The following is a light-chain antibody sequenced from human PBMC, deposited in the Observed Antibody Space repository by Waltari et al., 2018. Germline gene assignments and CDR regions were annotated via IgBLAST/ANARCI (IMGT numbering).Light chain of an antibody. CDR2: GKN. V-gene: IGLV3-19*01. CDR1: SLRSYY. J-gene: IGLJ2*01. Sequence: SSELTQDPAVSVALGQKVRITCQGDSLRSYYASWYQQKPGQAPVLVIYGKNNRPSGIPDRFSGSSSGNTASLTITGAQAEDEADYYCNSRDSSGNHLLFGGGTKLTVL. CDR3: NSRDSSGNHLL.